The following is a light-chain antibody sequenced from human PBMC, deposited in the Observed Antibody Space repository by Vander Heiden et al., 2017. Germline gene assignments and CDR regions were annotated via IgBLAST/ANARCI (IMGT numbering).Light chain of an antibody. V-gene: IGLV1-51*01. J-gene: IGLJ2*01. CDR2: DNS. CDR3: GTWDSSLSAGV. Sequence: QSVLTQPPSVSAAPGQKVTISTSGSDANIGNNDVSWYQQLPGTAPKLLIYDNSKRPSGIPDRFSGSKSGTSATLGITGLQTGDEADYYCGTWDSSLSAGVFGGGTKLTVL. CDR1: DANIGNND.